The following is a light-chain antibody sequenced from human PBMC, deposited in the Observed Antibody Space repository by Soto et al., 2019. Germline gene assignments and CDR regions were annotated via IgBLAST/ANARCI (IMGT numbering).Light chain of an antibody. CDR1: QTVXRY. CDR2: DAS. CDR3: QQRMSGPWT. J-gene: IGKJ1*01. Sequence: IRLTHSASTLSLSPGERATLSCRASQTVXRYFAWYQVNRGQAPRLLXDDASYRATGIPDRLSGSGSGTDFTRTISSLEPDDCLGYYWQQRMSGPWTFGQGTKVDIK. V-gene: IGKV3-11*01.